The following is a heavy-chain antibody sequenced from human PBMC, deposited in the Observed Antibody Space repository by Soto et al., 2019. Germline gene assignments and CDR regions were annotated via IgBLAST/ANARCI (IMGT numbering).Heavy chain of an antibody. CDR1: GGSVSTDYW. CDR3: ARGFDYRWVY. V-gene: IGHV4-4*02. D-gene: IGHD3-16*01. CDR2: IHHSGIT. J-gene: IGHJ4*02. Sequence: SETLSLTCAVSGGSVSTDYWWSWVRQPPGKGLEWIGEIHHSGITNYIQSLRSRVTMSLDESNNQLSLKLSSVTAADTAVYYCARGFDYRWVYWGQGTRVTVSS.